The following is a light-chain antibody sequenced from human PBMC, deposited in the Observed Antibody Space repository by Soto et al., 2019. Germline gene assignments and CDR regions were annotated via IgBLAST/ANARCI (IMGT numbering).Light chain of an antibody. Sequence: DVVMTQSPLSLPVNLGEPAAISCRSTQSLVHSDGDTYLIWFHQRPGQSPRRLIFRVSKRYFGVTPRFIGRGSGTDFTLEITSVEAEDVGVYYCMPGTHWPPYTFGQGTRLEVK. CDR2: RVS. CDR1: QSLVHSDGDTY. CDR3: MPGTHWPPYT. J-gene: IGKJ2*01. V-gene: IGKV2-30*02.